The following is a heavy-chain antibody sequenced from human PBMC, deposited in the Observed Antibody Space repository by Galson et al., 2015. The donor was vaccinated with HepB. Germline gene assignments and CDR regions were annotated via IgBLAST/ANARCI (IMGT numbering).Heavy chain of an antibody. CDR1: GYTFTNYY. Sequence: SVKVSCKASGYTFTNYYIHWVRQAPVEGLEWMGWISPNSGDTTYSQKFQGRITMTRDTSINTAYMELSSLRSDDTAVYYCARVVYGMDVWGLGTTVTVSS. CDR3: ARVVYGMDV. CDR2: ISPNSGDT. V-gene: IGHV1-2*02. J-gene: IGHJ6*02.